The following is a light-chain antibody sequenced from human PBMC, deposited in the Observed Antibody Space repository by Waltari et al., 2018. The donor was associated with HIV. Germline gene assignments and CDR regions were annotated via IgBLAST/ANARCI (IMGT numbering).Light chain of an antibody. V-gene: IGLV1-47*01. J-gene: IGLJ1*01. CDR2: RTN. Sequence: QSVLTQPPSASGTPGQRVTTSCSGSNSHIGSQDVYWFQHLPGTAPKLLIYRTNQRRSGVPDRFSGSKSGTSASLAISGLRSDDEADYYCAAWDDTLSSYVFGTGTTVTV. CDR3: AAWDDTLSSYV. CDR1: NSHIGSQD.